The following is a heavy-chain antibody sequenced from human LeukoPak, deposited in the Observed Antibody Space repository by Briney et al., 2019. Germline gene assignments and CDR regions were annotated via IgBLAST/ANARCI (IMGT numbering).Heavy chain of an antibody. J-gene: IGHJ3*02. CDR2: IYTSGST. D-gene: IGHD6-19*01. CDR3: ARDRRGSGWYAFDI. V-gene: IGHV4-4*07. Sequence: SETLSLTCTVSGGSISSYYWSWIRQPAGKGLEWIGRIYTSGSTNYNPSLKSRGTMSVDTSKNQFSLKLSSVTAADTAVYYCARDRRGSGWYAFDIWGQGTMVTVSS. CDR1: GGSISSYY.